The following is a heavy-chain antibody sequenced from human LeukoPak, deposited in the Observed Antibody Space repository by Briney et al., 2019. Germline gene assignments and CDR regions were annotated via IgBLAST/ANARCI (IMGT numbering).Heavy chain of an antibody. Sequence: GGSLRLSCAASGFTFSSYSMNWVRQAPGKGLEWVSSISSSSSYIYYADSVKGRFTISRDNAKNSLYLQMNSLRAEDTAVYYCARVGRGYCDSSGYPDYWGQGTLVTVSS. V-gene: IGHV3-21*01. CDR1: GFTFSSYS. J-gene: IGHJ4*02. CDR2: ISSSSSYI. CDR3: ARVGRGYCDSSGYPDY. D-gene: IGHD3-22*01.